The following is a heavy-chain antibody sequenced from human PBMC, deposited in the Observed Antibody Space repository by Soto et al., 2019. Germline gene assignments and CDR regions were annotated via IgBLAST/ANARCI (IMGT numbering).Heavy chain of an antibody. CDR2: IYYSGST. Sequence: QLQLQESGPGLVKPSETLSLTCTVSGGSISSSSYYWGWIRQPPGKGLEWIGSIYYSGSTYYNPSLKSRVTISVDTSKNQFSLKLSSVTAADTAVYYCARRDCSSTSCNLDYWGQGTLVTVSS. J-gene: IGHJ4*02. D-gene: IGHD2-2*01. CDR1: GGSISSSSYY. CDR3: ARRDCSSTSCNLDY. V-gene: IGHV4-39*01.